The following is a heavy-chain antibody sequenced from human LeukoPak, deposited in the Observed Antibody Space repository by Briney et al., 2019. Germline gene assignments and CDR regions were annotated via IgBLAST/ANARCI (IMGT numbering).Heavy chain of an antibody. Sequence: SETLPLTCTVSGGSISSSSYYWGWIRQPPGKGLEWIGSIYYSGSTYYNPSLKSRVTISVDTSKNQFSLKLSSVTAADTAVYYCASVTPGTEYNWFDPWGQGTLVTVSS. D-gene: IGHD3/OR15-3a*01. CDR3: ASVTPGTEYNWFDP. CDR2: IYYSGST. J-gene: IGHJ5*02. V-gene: IGHV4-39*07. CDR1: GGSISSSSYY.